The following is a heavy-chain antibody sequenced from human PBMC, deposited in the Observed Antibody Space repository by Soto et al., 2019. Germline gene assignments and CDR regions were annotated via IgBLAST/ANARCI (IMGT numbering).Heavy chain of an antibody. CDR3: VRDAYAEAASGYFHP. J-gene: IGHJ5*02. V-gene: IGHV3-23*01. CDR2: IGASGDIT. CDR1: GFSFTNFA. D-gene: IGHD3-16*01. Sequence: AGGSLRLSCAASGFSFTNFAMSWVRQAPGKGLEWVAGIGASGDITWYADSVKGRLSISRDNSKNTLYLHMHSLRVDDTAVYYCVRDAYAEAASGYFHPWGQGTLVTVS.